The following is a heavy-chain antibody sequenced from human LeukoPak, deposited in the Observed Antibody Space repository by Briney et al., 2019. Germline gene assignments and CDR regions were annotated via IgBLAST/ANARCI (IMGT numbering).Heavy chain of an antibody. V-gene: IGHV1-69*05. J-gene: IGHJ4*02. CDR1: GGTFSSYA. CDR3: ARSNYYDSIGFFDY. D-gene: IGHD3-22*01. CDR2: IIPIFGTA. Sequence: GSSVKVSCKASGGTFSSYAISWVRQAPGQGLEWMEGIIPIFGTANYAQKFQGRVTITTDESTSTAYMELSSLRSEDTAVYYCARSNYYDSIGFFDYWGQGTLVTVSS.